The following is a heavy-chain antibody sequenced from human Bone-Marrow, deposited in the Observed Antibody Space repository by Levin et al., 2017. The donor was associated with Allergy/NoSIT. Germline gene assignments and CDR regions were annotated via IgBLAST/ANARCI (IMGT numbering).Heavy chain of an antibody. CDR3: AHTTGSVTNMRFAY. CDR1: GFSLSTSGVG. Sequence: SGPTLVKPTETLTLTCTFSGFSLSTSGVGVGWIRQPPGKALEWLAVIYWDDAERYSPSLQSRLTITKDTSKNQVVLKMTYMDPVDTATYYCAHTTGSVTNMRFAYWGQGTLVTVSS. V-gene: IGHV2-5*02. J-gene: IGHJ4*02. CDR2: IYWDDAE. D-gene: IGHD4-17*01.